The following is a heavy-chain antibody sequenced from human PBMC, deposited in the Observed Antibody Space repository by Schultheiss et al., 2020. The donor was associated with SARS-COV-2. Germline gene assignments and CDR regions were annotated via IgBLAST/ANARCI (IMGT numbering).Heavy chain of an antibody. V-gene: IGHV3-7*03. Sequence: GGSLRLSCAASGFTFSTFGMHWVRQAPGKGLEWVANIKSDGTEEYYVESVRGRFTVSRDNAKTSLYLQMNSLGAEDTAVYYCARERWEILHKKQYYFDYWGQGTLVTVSS. CDR3: ARERWEILHKKQYYFDY. J-gene: IGHJ4*02. CDR1: GFTFSTFG. CDR2: IKSDGTEE. D-gene: IGHD1-26*01.